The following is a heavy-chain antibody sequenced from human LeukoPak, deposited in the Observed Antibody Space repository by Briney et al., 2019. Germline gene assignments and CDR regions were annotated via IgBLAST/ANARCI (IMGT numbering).Heavy chain of an antibody. V-gene: IGHV1-18*04. D-gene: IGHD3-22*01. CDR3: ASGTPVYYDSSGYYPSFDY. Sequence: ASVKVSCKASGYTFTSYYMHWVRQAPGQGLEWMGWISAYNGNTNYAQKLQGRVTMTTDTSTSTAYMELRSLRSDDTAVYYCASGTPVYYDSSGYYPSFDYWGQGTLVTVSS. CDR1: GYTFTSYY. CDR2: ISAYNGNT. J-gene: IGHJ4*02.